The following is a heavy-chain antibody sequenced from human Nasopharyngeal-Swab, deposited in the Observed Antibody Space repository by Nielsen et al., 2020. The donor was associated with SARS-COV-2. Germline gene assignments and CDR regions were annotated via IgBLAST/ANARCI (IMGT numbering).Heavy chain of an antibody. CDR3: ARDISLYSSSWYEGEDY. D-gene: IGHD6-13*01. J-gene: IGHJ4*02. V-gene: IGHV3-21*01. Sequence: GESLKISCAASGFTFSSYSMNWVRQAPGKGLEWVSSISSSSSYIYYADSVKGRFTISRDNAKNSLYLQMNSLRAEDTAVYYCARDISLYSSSWYEGEDYGGQGTLVTVSS. CDR1: GFTFSSYS. CDR2: ISSSSSYI.